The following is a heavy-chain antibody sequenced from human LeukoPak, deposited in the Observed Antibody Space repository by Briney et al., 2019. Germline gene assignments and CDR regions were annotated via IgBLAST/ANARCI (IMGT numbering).Heavy chain of an antibody. J-gene: IGHJ5*02. CDR3: ARDDQGSGVCLDH. V-gene: IGHV1-2*02. Sequence: ASVKVSCKASGYTFTSYYMHWVRQAPGQGLEWMGWINPNSGGTNYAQKFQGRVTMTRDTSISTAYMELSRLRSDDTAVYYCARDDQGSGVCLDHWGQGTLVTVSS. CDR2: INPNSGGT. D-gene: IGHD2-21*02. CDR1: GYTFTSYY.